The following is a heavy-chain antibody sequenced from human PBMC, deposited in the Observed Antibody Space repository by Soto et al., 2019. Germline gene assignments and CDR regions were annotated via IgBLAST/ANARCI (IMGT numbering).Heavy chain of an antibody. Sequence: QVQLVESGGGLVKPGGSLRLSCGASGFTFSNYYMNWIRQPPGKGLEWVSYITRSGRSTDYADSVKGRFTISRDNARKSLYLEMNSLRVDDTAVYYCAREEDADVARNSLHKYGHHYYYGMDVWGQGTTVTVSS. J-gene: IGHJ6*02. CDR1: GFTFSNYY. V-gene: IGHV3-11*01. CDR3: AREEDADVARNSLHKYGHHYYYGMDV. CDR2: ITRSGRST. D-gene: IGHD2-15*01.